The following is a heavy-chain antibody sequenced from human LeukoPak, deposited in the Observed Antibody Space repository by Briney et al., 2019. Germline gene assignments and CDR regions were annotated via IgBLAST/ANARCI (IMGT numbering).Heavy chain of an antibody. D-gene: IGHD2-15*01. CDR2: IYHSGST. V-gene: IGHV4-4*02. CDR3: ARAVCSGGSCYDWFDP. Sequence: SETLSLTCAVSGGSISSSNWWSRVRPPPGKGLEWIGEIYHSGSTNYNPSLKSRVTISVDKSKNQFSLKLSSVTAADTAVYYCARAVCSGGSCYDWFDPWGQGTLVTVSS. J-gene: IGHJ5*02. CDR1: GGSISSSNW.